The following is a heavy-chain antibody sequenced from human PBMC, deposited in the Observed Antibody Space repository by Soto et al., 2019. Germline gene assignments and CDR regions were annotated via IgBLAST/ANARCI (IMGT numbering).Heavy chain of an antibody. CDR3: AREVEFGDSSVIGWFDP. CDR2: ISAYNGNT. J-gene: IGHJ5*02. D-gene: IGHD6-19*01. Sequence: ASVKVSCKASGYTFTSYGISWVRQAPGQGLEWMGWISAYNGNTNYAQKLQGRVTMTTDTSTSTAYMELRSLRSDDTAVYYCAREVEFGDSSVIGWFDPWGQGTLVTVSS. V-gene: IGHV1-18*01. CDR1: GYTFTSYG.